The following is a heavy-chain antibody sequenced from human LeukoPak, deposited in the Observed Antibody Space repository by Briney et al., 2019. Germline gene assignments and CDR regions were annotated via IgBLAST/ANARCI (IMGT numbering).Heavy chain of an antibody. J-gene: IGHJ4*02. CDR1: GGSISSGDYY. D-gene: IGHD2-2*01. CDR3: ARRDIVVVPAAFDY. Sequence: PSETLSLTCTVSGGSISSGDYYWSWIRQPPGKGLEWIGYIYYSGSTYYNPSLKSRVTISVDTSKNQFSLKLSSVTAADTAVYYCARRDIVVVPAAFDYWGQGTLVTVSS. CDR2: IYYSGST. V-gene: IGHV4-30-4*08.